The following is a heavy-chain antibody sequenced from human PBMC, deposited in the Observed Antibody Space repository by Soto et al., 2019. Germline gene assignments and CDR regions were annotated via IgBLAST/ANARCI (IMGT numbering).Heavy chain of an antibody. Sequence: SVKVSCKASGGTFSSYAISWVRQAPGQGLEWMGGIIPIFGTANYAQKFQGRVTITADKSTSTAYMELSSLRSEDTAVYYCARDGSGSYYYYYYGMDVWGQGTKVPVS. CDR1: GGTFSSYA. J-gene: IGHJ6*02. CDR3: ARDGSGSYYYYYYGMDV. V-gene: IGHV1-69*06. D-gene: IGHD3-10*01. CDR2: IIPIFGTA.